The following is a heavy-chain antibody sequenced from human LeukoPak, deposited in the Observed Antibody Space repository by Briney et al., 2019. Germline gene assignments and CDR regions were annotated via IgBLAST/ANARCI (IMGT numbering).Heavy chain of an antibody. CDR2: IWYDGSNK. Sequence: GGSLRLSCAASGFTFSSYGMPWVRQAPGKGLEWVAVIWYDGSNKYYADSVKGRFTISRDNSKNTLYLQMNSLRAEDTAVYYCAADWELRSYWGQGTLVTVSS. CDR3: AADWELRSY. J-gene: IGHJ4*02. D-gene: IGHD1-26*01. V-gene: IGHV3-33*01. CDR1: GFTFSSYG.